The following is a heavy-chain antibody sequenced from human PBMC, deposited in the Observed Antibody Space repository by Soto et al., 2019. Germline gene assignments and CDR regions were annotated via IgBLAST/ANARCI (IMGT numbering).Heavy chain of an antibody. CDR3: ARVNALGVYYYYGMDV. J-gene: IGHJ6*02. CDR2: IYYSGST. Sequence: PSETLSLTCTVSGGSITSGYYYWSWIRQHPGKALEWIGYIYYSGSTYYNPSLKSRVTISMDTSKDQFSLKLTSVTAADTAVYYCARVNALGVYYYYGMDVWGQGTTVTVSS. CDR1: GGSITSGYYY. V-gene: IGHV4-31*03. D-gene: IGHD3-10*01.